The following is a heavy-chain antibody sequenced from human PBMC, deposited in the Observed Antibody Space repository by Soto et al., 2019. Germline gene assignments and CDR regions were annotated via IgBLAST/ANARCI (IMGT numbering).Heavy chain of an antibody. D-gene: IGHD4-17*01. Sequence: SETLSLTCTVSGGSISGYYWSWIRQPPGKGLEWIGYIYYSGSTNYNPSLKSRVTISVDTSKNQFSLKLSSVTAADTAVYYCARDGVGIYGDLDYYYGMDVWGQGTTVTVSS. J-gene: IGHJ6*02. CDR2: IYYSGST. CDR1: GGSISGYY. V-gene: IGHV4-59*01. CDR3: ARDGVGIYGDLDYYYGMDV.